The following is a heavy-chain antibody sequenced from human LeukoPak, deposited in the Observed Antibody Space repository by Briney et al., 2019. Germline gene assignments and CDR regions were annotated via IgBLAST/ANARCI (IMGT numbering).Heavy chain of an antibody. J-gene: IGHJ4*02. V-gene: IGHV3-53*01. CDR3: AKGRPITMIVVVTIDFDY. D-gene: IGHD3-22*01. Sequence: GALRLSCAASGFTVSSNYMSWVRQAPGKGLEWVSVIYSGGSTYYVDSVKGRFTISRDNSKNTLYLQMNSLRAEDTAVYYCAKGRPITMIVVVTIDFDYWGQGTLVAVSS. CDR2: IYSGGST. CDR1: GFTVSSNY.